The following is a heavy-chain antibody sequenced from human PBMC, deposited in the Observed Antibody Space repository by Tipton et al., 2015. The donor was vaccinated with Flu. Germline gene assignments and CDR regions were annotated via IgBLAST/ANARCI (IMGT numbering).Heavy chain of an antibody. CDR2: INPDGSEI. CDR1: GFTFSTYW. CDR3: VRAIAASGSL. Sequence: SLRLSCAANGFTFSTYWMTWIRQAPGKGLEWVAVINPDGSEIHYRDSVKGRFTLSRDNARNLASLQMRSLRVEDTALYYCVRAIAASGSLWGQGALITVSS. D-gene: IGHD3-10*01. J-gene: IGHJ4*02. V-gene: IGHV3-7*04.